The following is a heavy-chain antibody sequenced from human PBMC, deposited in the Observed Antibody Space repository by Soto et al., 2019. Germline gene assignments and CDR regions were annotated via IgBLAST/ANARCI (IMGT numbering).Heavy chain of an antibody. CDR1: GGSISSGEYY. CDR2: ISYSGST. V-gene: IGHV4-31*03. CDR3: AIYSLPSSRRMDC. J-gene: IGHJ6*02. D-gene: IGHD2-21*01. Sequence: QVQLQESGPGLVKPSQTLSLTCTVSGGSISSGEYYWSWIRQHPGKGLEWIGYISYSGSTYYNPSRKSRVTISVEPSKNRFSLKLSSVTAADTAVYSCAIYSLPSSRRMDCWGQGTTVTVSS.